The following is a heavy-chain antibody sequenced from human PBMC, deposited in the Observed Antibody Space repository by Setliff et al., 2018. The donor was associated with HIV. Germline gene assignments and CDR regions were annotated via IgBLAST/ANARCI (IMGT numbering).Heavy chain of an antibody. CDR1: GGTFSSYT. CDR3: ARCGAGEWHLYMDV. Sequence: SVKVSCKASGGTFSSYTINWVRQAPGQGLEWMGRSIPILGIGNDEQAQKFKGRVTFTADKSTSTVYMEPSSLRSEDTAVYYCARCGAGEWHLYMDVWGKGTAVTVSS. V-gene: IGHV1-69*02. J-gene: IGHJ6*03. D-gene: IGHD3-16*01. CDR2: SIPILGIG.